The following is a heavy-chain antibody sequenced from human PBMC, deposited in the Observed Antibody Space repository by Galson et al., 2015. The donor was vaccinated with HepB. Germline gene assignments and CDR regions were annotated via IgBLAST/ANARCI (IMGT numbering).Heavy chain of an antibody. CDR1: GFTSDDYA. CDR2: ISWNSGTI. V-gene: IGHV3-9*02. CDR3: AKADSGYHSRPHWFDP. D-gene: IGHD5-12*01. J-gene: IGHJ5*02. Sequence: SLRLSCAASGFTSDDYAMHWVRQAPGKGLEWVAGISWNSGTIGYVDSVKGRFTISRDNAKSSLYLQMSSLRAEDTALYYCAKADSGYHSRPHWFDPWGQGTLVTVSS.